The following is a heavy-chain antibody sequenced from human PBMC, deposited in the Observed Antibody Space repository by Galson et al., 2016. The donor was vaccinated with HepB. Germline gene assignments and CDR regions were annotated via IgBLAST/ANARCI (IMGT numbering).Heavy chain of an antibody. CDR2: ISAYNGNT. Sequence: SVKVSCKASGYTFTSYGITWVRQAPGQGLEWMGWISAYNGNTNYAQKLQGRVTMTTDTSTSTAYMELRSLRSEDTAVYYCARVNRWGGLVDALWYWGQGTLVTVSS. D-gene: IGHD2-8*01. J-gene: IGHJ4*02. CDR3: ARVNRWGGLVDALWY. V-gene: IGHV1-18*04. CDR1: GYTFTSYG.